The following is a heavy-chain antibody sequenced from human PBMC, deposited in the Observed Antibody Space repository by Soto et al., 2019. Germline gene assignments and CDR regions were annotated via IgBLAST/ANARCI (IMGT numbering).Heavy chain of an antibody. CDR3: ASGRGYCSGGSCYSTHAFDI. J-gene: IGHJ3*02. CDR1: GGSISSGGYY. Sequence: SATLSLTCTVSGGSISSGGYYWSWIRQHPGKGLEWIGYIYYSGSTYYNPSLKSRVTISVDTSKNQFSLKLSSVTAADTAVYYCASGRGYCSGGSCYSTHAFDIWGQGTMVTVSS. CDR2: IYYSGST. D-gene: IGHD2-15*01. V-gene: IGHV4-31*03.